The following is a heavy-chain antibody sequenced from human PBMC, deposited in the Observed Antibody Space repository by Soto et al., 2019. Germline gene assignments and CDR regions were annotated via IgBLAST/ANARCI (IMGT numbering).Heavy chain of an antibody. CDR1: GGTFSSYT. Sequence: SVKVSCKASGGTFSSYTISWVRQAPGQGLEWMGRIIPILGIANYAQKFQGRVTISVDTSKNQYSLKLHSVTATDTAVYYCARLFGCSGGSCYFDPWGQGTLVTVSS. J-gene: IGHJ5*02. D-gene: IGHD2-15*01. CDR2: IIPILGIA. V-gene: IGHV1-69*02. CDR3: ARLFGCSGGSCYFDP.